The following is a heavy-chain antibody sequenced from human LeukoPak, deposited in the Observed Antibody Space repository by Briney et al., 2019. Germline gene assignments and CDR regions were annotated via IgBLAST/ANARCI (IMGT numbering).Heavy chain of an antibody. CDR3: ARGVGTIKVNFDY. J-gene: IGHJ4*02. V-gene: IGHV6-1*01. D-gene: IGHD1-26*01. CDR2: TYYRSRWYN. CDR1: GDSVSSNGAA. Sequence: SPTLSLTCAISGDSVSSNGAAWNWIRQSPSRGLEWLGRTYYRSRWYNDYAVSLKSRISINPDTSKNQFSLQLNSVTPEDTAVYYCARGVGTIKVNFDYWGQGTLVTVSS.